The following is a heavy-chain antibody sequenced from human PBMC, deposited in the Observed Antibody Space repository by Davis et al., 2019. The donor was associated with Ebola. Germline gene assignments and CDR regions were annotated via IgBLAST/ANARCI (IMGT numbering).Heavy chain of an antibody. J-gene: IGHJ4*02. CDR3: GGFGSSPDY. D-gene: IGHD1-26*01. CDR2: RYNSGST. CDR1: GASISSYY. Sequence: SETLSLTCSVSGASISSYYWSWIRQAPGKGLEWIGFRYNSGSTNHNPSLQSRVIISIDTANKQISLKLSSVTAADTAVYYCGGFGSSPDYWGQGTLVTVSS. V-gene: IGHV4-59*08.